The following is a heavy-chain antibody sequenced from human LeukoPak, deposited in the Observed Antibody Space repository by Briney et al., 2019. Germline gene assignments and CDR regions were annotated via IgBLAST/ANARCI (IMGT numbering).Heavy chain of an antibody. D-gene: IGHD3-22*01. CDR2: TYFRSKWYY. V-gene: IGHV6-1*01. CDR3: ASYESNGYYMAY. Sequence: TQTLSLTLAFSADSGALNWIRQSRSRGPQWKGRTYFRSKWYYHYAISVKSRVTIHPDTSKDQFSLQLKSVTPEDTAVYYCASYESNGYYMAYWAKGTLVTVSS. J-gene: IGHJ4*02. CDR1: ADSGA.